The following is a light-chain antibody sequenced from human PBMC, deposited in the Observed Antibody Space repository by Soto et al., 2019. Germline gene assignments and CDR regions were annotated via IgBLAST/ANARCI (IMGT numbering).Light chain of an antibody. V-gene: IGKV3-20*01. Sequence: IVLTQSPGTLSLSPGERATLSCGASQSVTNNFLAWYQQKPGQAPRLLIYGASSRATGVPDRFSGSGSGRDFTLTISRLEPGDFAVYYCQQYGTPLFTFGPGNKVDIK. CDR3: QQYGTPLFT. J-gene: IGKJ3*01. CDR2: GAS. CDR1: QSVTNNF.